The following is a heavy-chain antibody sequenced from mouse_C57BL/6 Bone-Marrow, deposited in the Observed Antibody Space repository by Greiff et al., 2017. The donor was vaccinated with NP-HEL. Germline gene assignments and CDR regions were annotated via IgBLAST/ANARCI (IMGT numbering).Heavy chain of an antibody. CDR2: LDPENGDT. CDR3: TTGGSSPYAMDY. V-gene: IGHV14-4*01. Sequence: EVQLQQSGAELVRPGASVKLSCTVSGFNIKDDYMHWVKQRPEQGLEWIGWLDPENGDTEYASKFQGKATITADTSSNTAYLQLSSLTSEDTAVYCCTTGGSSPYAMDYWGQGTSVTVSS. D-gene: IGHD1-1*01. J-gene: IGHJ4*01. CDR1: GFNIKDDY.